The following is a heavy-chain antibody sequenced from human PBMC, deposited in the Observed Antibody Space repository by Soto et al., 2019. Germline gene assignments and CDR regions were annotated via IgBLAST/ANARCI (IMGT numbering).Heavy chain of an antibody. CDR2: INHSGST. CDR3: ASFRYYDFWSGYHKPKYYFDY. J-gene: IGHJ4*02. CDR1: GGSFSGYY. V-gene: IGHV4-34*01. Sequence: SETLSLTCAVYGGSFSGYYWSWIRQPPGKGLEWIGEINHSGSTNYNPSLKSRVTISVDTSKNQFSLKLSSVTAADTAVYYCASFRYYDFWSGYHKPKYYFDYWGQGTLVTVSS. D-gene: IGHD3-3*01.